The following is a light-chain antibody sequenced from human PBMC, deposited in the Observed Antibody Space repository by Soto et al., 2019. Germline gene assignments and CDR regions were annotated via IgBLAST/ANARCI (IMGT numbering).Light chain of an antibody. CDR2: ANT. J-gene: IGLJ3*02. V-gene: IGLV1-40*01. CDR3: PSYDNSLWV. Sequence: QSILTQPPSVSGAPGQTVTISCTGSSSNIGAGYDVHWYQQLPGTAPKLLIYANTNRPSGVPDRFSGSTSGTSASLAITGLQAEDEAYYCCPSYDNSLWVFGGGTKLTVL. CDR1: SSNIGAGYD.